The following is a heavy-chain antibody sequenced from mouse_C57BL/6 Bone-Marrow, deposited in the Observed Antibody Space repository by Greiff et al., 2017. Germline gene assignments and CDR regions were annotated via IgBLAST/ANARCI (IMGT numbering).Heavy chain of an antibody. CDR1: GYTFTSYW. Sequence: QVQLQQPGAELVKPGASVKLSCKASGYTFTSYWMHWVKQRPGQGLEWIGMIHPNSGSTNYNEKFKSKATLTVDKSSSTAYMQLSSLTSEDSAVYYCAWTGYYYGRGTLYAMDYWGQGTSVTVSS. D-gene: IGHD1-1*01. J-gene: IGHJ4*01. V-gene: IGHV1-64*01. CDR3: AWTGYYYGRGTLYAMDY. CDR2: IHPNSGST.